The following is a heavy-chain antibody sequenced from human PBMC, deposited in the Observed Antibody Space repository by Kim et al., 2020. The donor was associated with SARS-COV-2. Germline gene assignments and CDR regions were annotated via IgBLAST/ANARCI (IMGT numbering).Heavy chain of an antibody. CDR1: GFTFSRYS. D-gene: IGHD2-21*02. Sequence: GGSLRLSCAASGFTFSRYSMNWVRQAPGKGLEWVSSISSSSTYIYYADSLKGRFTISRDNAKNSLYLQMNSLRAEDMAVYYCARDNLPLAYCGGDCYSVWQYYFEYWGQGTLVTVSS. J-gene: IGHJ4*02. V-gene: IGHV3-21*01. CDR3: ARDNLPLAYCGGDCYSVWQYYFEY. CDR2: ISSSSTYI.